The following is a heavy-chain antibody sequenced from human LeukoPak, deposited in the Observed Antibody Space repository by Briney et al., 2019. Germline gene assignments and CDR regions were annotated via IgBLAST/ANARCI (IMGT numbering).Heavy chain of an antibody. V-gene: IGHV1-18*01. CDR1: GYTFTSYG. Sequence: ASVKVSCKASGYTFTSYGISWVRQAPGQGIEWMGWISAYNGNTNYAQKLQGRVTMTTDTSTSTAYMELRSLRSDDTAVYYCAGNDYYDSSGYYNYWGQGTLVTVSS. CDR3: AGNDYYDSSGYYNY. CDR2: ISAYNGNT. J-gene: IGHJ4*02. D-gene: IGHD3-22*01.